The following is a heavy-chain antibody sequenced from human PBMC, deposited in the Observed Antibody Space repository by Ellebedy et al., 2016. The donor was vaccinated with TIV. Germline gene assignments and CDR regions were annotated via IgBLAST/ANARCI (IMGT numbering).Heavy chain of an antibody. CDR3: ARWVMAVSGPDY. Sequence: GGSLRLSXAASGFSFSTYRMTWVRQAPGKGLEWLSYISTSSTIISYADSVKGRFTISRDNAKDSLYLHMNSLRADDTAVYYCARWVMAVSGPDYWGQGTLVTVSS. CDR1: GFSFSTYR. D-gene: IGHD6-19*01. J-gene: IGHJ4*02. CDR2: ISTSSTII. V-gene: IGHV3-48*04.